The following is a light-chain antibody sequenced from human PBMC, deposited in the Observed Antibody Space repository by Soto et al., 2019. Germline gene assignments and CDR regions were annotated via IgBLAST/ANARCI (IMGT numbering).Light chain of an antibody. CDR3: QQYHSYSRT. CDR2: KAS. Sequence: DIQMTQSPSTLSGSLGDRVTITCRASQTIFSWLSWYQQKPVTPPKLLIYKASTLQSGVPSRFSGSGSGTEFTLTISSLQPDDIATYYCQQYHSYSRTFGQGTKVDI. J-gene: IGKJ1*01. V-gene: IGKV1-5*03. CDR1: QTIFSW.